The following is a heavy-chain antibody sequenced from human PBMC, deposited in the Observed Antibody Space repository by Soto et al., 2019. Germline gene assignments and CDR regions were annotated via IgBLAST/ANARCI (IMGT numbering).Heavy chain of an antibody. CDR3: ARIIGVVTALDY. Sequence: QVQLVQSGAEEKKPGASVKVSCKASGYTFTSYAMHWVRQAPGHRLEWMGWINAGNGNTKYSQKFQGRVTITRDTSASTAYMELSSLRAEDTAVYYCARIIGVVTALDYWSQGTLVTVSS. J-gene: IGHJ4*02. CDR1: GYTFTSYA. D-gene: IGHD2-21*02. CDR2: INAGNGNT. V-gene: IGHV1-3*05.